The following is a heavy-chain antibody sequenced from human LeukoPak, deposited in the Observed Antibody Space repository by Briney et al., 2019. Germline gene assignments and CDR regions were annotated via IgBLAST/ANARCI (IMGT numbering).Heavy chain of an antibody. CDR2: INPNNGGT. D-gene: IGHD3-10*01. J-gene: IGHJ4*02. CDR3: ARDKDNGCGD. CDR1: GYPFSDYQ. Sequence: ASVKVSCKASGYPFSDYQMHWVRQAPGQGLEWVGWINPNNGGTNYAQKFQGRVTMTRDTSMNTAYMDLSRLTSDDTAVYYCARDKDNGCGDWGQGTLVTVSS. V-gene: IGHV1-2*02.